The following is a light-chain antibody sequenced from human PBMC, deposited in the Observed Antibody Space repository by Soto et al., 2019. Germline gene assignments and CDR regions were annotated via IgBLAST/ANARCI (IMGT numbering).Light chain of an antibody. V-gene: IGKV3-11*01. CDR3: QPRRNWLS. CDR2: DAS. CDR1: QSVGTY. J-gene: IGKJ4*01. Sequence: PGGRATLSCRASQSVGTYLAWYQQKSGQAPRLLIYDASNRATGIPARFIGSGSGTDFTLTISSLEPEDFAVYYCQPRRNWLSCGRGTKVEIK.